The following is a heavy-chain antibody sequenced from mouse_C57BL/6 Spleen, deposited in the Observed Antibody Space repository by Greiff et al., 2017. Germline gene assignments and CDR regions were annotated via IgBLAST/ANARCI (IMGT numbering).Heavy chain of an antibody. CDR3: ARSYYSNWEKDY. V-gene: IGHV1-81*01. CDR1: GYTFTSYG. D-gene: IGHD2-5*01. Sequence: QVQLQQSGAELARPGASVKLSCKASGYTFTSYGISWVKQSTGQGLEWIGEIYPRSGNTYYNEKFKGKATLTADKSSSTAYMELRSLTSEDSAVYFCARSYYSNWEKDYWGQGTTLTVSS. CDR2: IYPRSGNT. J-gene: IGHJ2*01.